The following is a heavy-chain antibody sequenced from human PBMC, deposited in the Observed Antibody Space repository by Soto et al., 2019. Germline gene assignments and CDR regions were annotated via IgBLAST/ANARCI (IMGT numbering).Heavy chain of an antibody. Sequence: ASGKVYCEASGGTFSSYAISWVRQAPGQGLEWMGGIIPIFGTANYAQKFQGRVTITADESTSTAYMELSSLRSEDTAVYYCARRRDGSTYYFDYWGQGTPVPVSS. D-gene: IGHD5-12*01. CDR1: GGTFSSYA. CDR3: ARRRDGSTYYFDY. CDR2: IIPIFGTA. V-gene: IGHV1-69*13. J-gene: IGHJ4*02.